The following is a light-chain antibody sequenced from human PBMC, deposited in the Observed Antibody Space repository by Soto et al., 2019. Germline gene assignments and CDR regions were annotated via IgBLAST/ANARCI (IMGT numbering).Light chain of an antibody. CDR3: KQGQVWPIT. V-gene: IGKV3-11*01. J-gene: IGKJ5*01. Sequence: EIVMTQSPVTLSLSPVERATLSCRPSQSFRGLLAWYQQKPGQAARPPIYDAYNRATGIPPRFSGSGSGTDFTLTISSLVHEDYGVYYCKQGQVWPITFGQGRRL. CDR1: QSFRGL. CDR2: DAY.